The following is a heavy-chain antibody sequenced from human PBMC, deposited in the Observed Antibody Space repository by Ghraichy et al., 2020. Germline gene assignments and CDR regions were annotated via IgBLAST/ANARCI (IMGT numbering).Heavy chain of an antibody. J-gene: IGHJ4*02. CDR1: GFTFGSYG. Sequence: GGSLRLSCVGSGFTFGSYGMHWVRQAPAKGLEWVSVVSYDGNSENYADSVKGRFTTSRDNPKNTLYLHMNSLRDEDTAVYYCAKASRNRGHTGYDFDSWGQGTLVTVSS. CDR2: VSYDGNSE. D-gene: IGHD2-8*02. V-gene: IGHV3-30*18. CDR3: AKASRNRGHTGYDFDS.